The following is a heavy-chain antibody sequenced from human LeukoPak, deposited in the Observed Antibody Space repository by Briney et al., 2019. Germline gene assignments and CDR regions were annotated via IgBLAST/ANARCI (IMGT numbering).Heavy chain of an antibody. CDR3: AREKAYYYDP. CDR1: GGSISPYY. V-gene: IGHV4-59*01. D-gene: IGHD3-22*01. J-gene: IGHJ4*02. CDR2: FFYSGST. Sequence: ASETLSLTCTVSGGSISPYYWSWIRQPPGKGLEWIGYFFYSGSTNYNPSLKSRVIISTDTSKNQISLSLSSVTAADTAVYYCAREKAYYYDPWGQGTLVTVSS.